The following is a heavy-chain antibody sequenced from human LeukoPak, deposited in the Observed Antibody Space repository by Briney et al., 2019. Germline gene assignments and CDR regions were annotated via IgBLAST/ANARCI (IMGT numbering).Heavy chain of an antibody. CDR2: ISGSGGST. CDR1: GFTFSSYA. V-gene: IGHV3-23*01. D-gene: IGHD2-21*02. J-gene: IGHJ4*02. Sequence: TGGSLRLSCAASGFTFSSYAMSWVRQAPGKGLEWVSAISGSGGSTYYADSVKGRFTISRDNSRNTLYLQMNSLRAEDTAVYYCAKDSGQYCGGDCYFPYWGQGTLVTVSS. CDR3: AKDSGQYCGGDCYFPY.